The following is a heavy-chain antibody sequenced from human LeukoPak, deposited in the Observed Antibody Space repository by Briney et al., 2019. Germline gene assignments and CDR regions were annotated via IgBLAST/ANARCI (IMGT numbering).Heavy chain of an antibody. V-gene: IGHV4-39*01. J-gene: IGHJ4*02. CDR2: MYYSGST. CDR3: ARLYGSTLYFDY. CDR1: GGSISSSSYH. Sequence: SETLSLTCTVFGGSISSSSYHWAWIRQPPGQGLEWIGNMYYSGSTYYNPSLKSRVTLSVDTSKNQFSLKMSSVSAADTALYYCARLYGSTLYFDYWGQGTLVTVSS. D-gene: IGHD3-22*01.